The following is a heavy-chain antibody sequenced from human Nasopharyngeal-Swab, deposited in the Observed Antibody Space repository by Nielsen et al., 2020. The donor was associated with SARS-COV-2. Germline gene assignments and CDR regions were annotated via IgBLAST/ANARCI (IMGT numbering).Heavy chain of an antibody. V-gene: IGHV3-48*02. J-gene: IGHJ3*02. Sequence: GESLKISCAASGFTFSSYSMNWVRQAPGKGLEWVSYISSSSTIYYADSVKGRFTISRDNAKNSLYLQMNSLRDEDTAVYYCARESVAAILDAFDIWGQGTMVTVSS. CDR1: GFTFSSYS. D-gene: IGHD2-21*02. CDR3: ARESVAAILDAFDI. CDR2: ISSSSTI.